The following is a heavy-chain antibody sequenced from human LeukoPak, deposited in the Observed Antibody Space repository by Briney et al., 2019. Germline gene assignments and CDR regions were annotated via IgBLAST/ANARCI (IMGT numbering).Heavy chain of an antibody. Sequence: SETLSLTCTVSGGSISSYYWSWIRQPPGKGLEWIGYIYTSGSTNYNPSLKSRVTISVDTSKNQFSLKLSSVTAADTAVYYCARQRWLQFGAAFDIWGQGTMVTVSS. V-gene: IGHV4-4*09. J-gene: IGHJ3*02. CDR3: ARQRWLQFGAAFDI. CDR1: GGSISSYY. D-gene: IGHD5-24*01. CDR2: IYTSGST.